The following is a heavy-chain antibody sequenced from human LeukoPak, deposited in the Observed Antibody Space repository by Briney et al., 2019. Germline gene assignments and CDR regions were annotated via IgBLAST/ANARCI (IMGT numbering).Heavy chain of an antibody. Sequence: GGSLRLSCAASGFTFSSYSMNWVRLAPGKGLELISYIDISGSTIYYADSVKGRFTISRDNAKNSLYLQMNSLRDEDTAVFYCARTEWDSHPGSFDIWGQGTMVTVSS. D-gene: IGHD1-26*01. CDR3: ARTEWDSHPGSFDI. CDR2: IDISGSTI. V-gene: IGHV3-48*02. J-gene: IGHJ3*02. CDR1: GFTFSSYS.